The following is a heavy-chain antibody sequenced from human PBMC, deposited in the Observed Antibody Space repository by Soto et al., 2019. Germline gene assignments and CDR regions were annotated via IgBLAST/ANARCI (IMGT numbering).Heavy chain of an antibody. V-gene: IGHV4-59*01. CDR1: SGSISGYY. J-gene: IGHJ4*02. Sequence: SETLSLTCTVSSGSISGYYWSWIRQPPGKGLEWIGYIYYTGGTNYNPSLKSRVTISIDTSKNQFSLKLSSVTAADTAVYFCAREGNLGRWIQPLDSWGQGTLVTVSS. CDR2: IYYTGGT. CDR3: AREGNLGRWIQPLDS. D-gene: IGHD2-2*03.